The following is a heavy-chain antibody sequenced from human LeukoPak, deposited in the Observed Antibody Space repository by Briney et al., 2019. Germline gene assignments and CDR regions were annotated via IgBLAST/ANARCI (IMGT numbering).Heavy chain of an antibody. CDR1: GYTFTRYG. Sequence: ASVKVSCKASGYTFTRYGISWVRQAPGQGLEWMGWISGYNGNTEYAQKVQGRPTMTTDTSTTSAYMELRSLRSDDTAVYYCARVGCSGDSCYSSADYWGQGTLVTVSS. V-gene: IGHV1-18*01. J-gene: IGHJ4*02. CDR2: ISGYNGNT. CDR3: ARVGCSGDSCYSSADY. D-gene: IGHD2-15*01.